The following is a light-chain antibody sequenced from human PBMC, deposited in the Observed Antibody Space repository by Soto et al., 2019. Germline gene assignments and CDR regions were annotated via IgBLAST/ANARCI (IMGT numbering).Light chain of an antibody. J-gene: IGLJ3*02. CDR1: SSDVGGYNY. Sequence: QSALTQPASVSGSPGQSITISCTGTSSDVGGYNYVSWYQQHPGTAPKLLIYEVSNRPSGVSHRFSGSKSGNTASLTISGLQAEDEADYYWSSYTSSSTRVFGGGTKLTVL. CDR2: EVS. V-gene: IGLV2-14*01. CDR3: SSYTSSSTRV.